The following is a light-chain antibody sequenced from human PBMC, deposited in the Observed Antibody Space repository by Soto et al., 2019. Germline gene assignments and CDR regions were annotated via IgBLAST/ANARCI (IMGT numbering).Light chain of an antibody. CDR2: SAS. V-gene: IGKV1-12*01. CDR3: QQANSFPFT. J-gene: IGKJ3*01. CDR1: QTISSW. Sequence: DIQMTQSPSTLSGSVGDRVTITCRASQTISSWLAWYQQKPGKAPKLLIYSASSLETGVPSRFSGSGSGTDFTLTISSLQPEDFATYYCQQANSFPFTFGPGTKVDIK.